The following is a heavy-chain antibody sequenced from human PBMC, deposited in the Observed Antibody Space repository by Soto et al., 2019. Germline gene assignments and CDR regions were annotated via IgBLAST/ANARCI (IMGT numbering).Heavy chain of an antibody. V-gene: IGHV5-10-1*01. J-gene: IGHJ4*02. CDR1: GYSFASYW. CDR2: IDPSDSYT. Sequence: GESLKISCKGSGYSFASYWISWVRLMPVKGLEWMGRIDPSDSYTNYSPSFQGHVTISADKSITTAYLQWSSLKASDTAMYYCARLQAAAGDNDLTFDYWGQGTLVTVSS. CDR3: ARLQAAAGDNDLTFDY. D-gene: IGHD6-13*01.